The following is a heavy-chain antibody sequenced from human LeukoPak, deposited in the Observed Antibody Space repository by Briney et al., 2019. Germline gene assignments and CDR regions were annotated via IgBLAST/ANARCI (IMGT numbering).Heavy chain of an antibody. CDR2: MYYSGST. D-gene: IGHD3-3*01. CDR3: ARLSGAIFGVVITLYYFDY. Sequence: SETLSLTCTVSGGSISSSSYYWGWIRQPPGKGLEWIGSMYYSGSTYYNPSLKSRVTISVDTSKNQFSLKLSSVTAADTAVYYCARLSGAIFGVVITLYYFDYWGQGTLVTVSS. V-gene: IGHV4-39*01. J-gene: IGHJ4*02. CDR1: GGSISSSSYY.